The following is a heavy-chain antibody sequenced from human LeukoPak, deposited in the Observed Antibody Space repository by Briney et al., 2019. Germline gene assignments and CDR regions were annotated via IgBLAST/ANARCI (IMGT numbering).Heavy chain of an antibody. D-gene: IGHD3-10*01. Sequence: GGSLRLSCAASGFTFSSYGMHWVRQARGKGLEWVADIWYDGSNKYYADSVKGRFTISRDNSKNTLYLQMNSLRAEDTAVYYCARALVDYYGSGSFLQEFDPWGQGTLVTVSS. J-gene: IGHJ5*02. CDR1: GFTFSSYG. CDR3: ARALVDYYGSGSFLQEFDP. V-gene: IGHV3-33*01. CDR2: IWYDGSNK.